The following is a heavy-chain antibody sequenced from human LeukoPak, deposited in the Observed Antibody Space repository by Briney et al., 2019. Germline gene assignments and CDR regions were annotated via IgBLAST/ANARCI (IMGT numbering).Heavy chain of an antibody. D-gene: IGHD5-18*01. J-gene: IGHJ4*02. Sequence: SETLSLTCTVSGGSISSSSYYWGWIRQPPGKGLEWIGSIYYSRSTYYNPSLKSRVTISVDTSKNQFSLKLSSVTAADTAVYYCFGSDTAMSDSYYFDYWGQGTLVTVSS. V-gene: IGHV4-39*01. CDR3: FGSDTAMSDSYYFDY. CDR1: GGSISSSSYY. CDR2: IYYSRST.